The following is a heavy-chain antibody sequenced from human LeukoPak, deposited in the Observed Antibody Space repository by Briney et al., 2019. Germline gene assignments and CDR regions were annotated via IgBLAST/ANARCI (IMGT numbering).Heavy chain of an antibody. V-gene: IGHV3-7*01. CDR3: ARVPRWVSQYYYDSSGYSAYYFDY. D-gene: IGHD3-22*01. CDR1: GFTFSSYW. CDR2: IKQDGSEK. J-gene: IGHJ4*02. Sequence: GGSLRLSCAASGFTFSSYWMSWVRQALGKGLEWVANIKQDGSEKYYVDSVKGRFTISRDNAKNSLYLQMNSLRAEDTAVYYCARVPRWVSQYYYDSSGYSAYYFDYWGQGTLVTVSS.